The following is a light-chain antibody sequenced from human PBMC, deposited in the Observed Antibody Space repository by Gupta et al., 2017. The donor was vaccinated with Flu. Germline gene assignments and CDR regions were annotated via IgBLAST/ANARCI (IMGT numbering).Light chain of an antibody. CDR3: GEDHGSGSDNVWV. V-gene: IGLV9-49*01. CDR2: VGPGGIVG. CDR1: SGDSVTK. J-gene: IGLJ3*02. Sequence: PVLTQPPSASASLGASVTLTCTLSSGDSVTKADWFQQRPGKAPHFRRRVGPGGIVGFRGDDSTDRSSAFGSGLDRYLTINNIQEEDESEYHCGEDHGSGSDNVWVFGGGTKVTVL.